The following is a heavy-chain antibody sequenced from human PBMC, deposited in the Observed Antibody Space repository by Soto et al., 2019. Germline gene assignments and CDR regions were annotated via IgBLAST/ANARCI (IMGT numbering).Heavy chain of an antibody. CDR3: ARAVPESRGYYSDAFDI. D-gene: IGHD3-22*01. CDR1: DGSISSYY. CDR2: IYYSGST. J-gene: IGHJ3*02. V-gene: IGHV4-59*01. Sequence: SETLSLTCTVSDGSISSYYWSWIRQPPGRGLEWIGYIYYSGSTHYNPSLRTRLTISADTSKNQISLQLSSVTAADTAVYFCARAVPESRGYYSDAFDIWGQGTMVTVSS.